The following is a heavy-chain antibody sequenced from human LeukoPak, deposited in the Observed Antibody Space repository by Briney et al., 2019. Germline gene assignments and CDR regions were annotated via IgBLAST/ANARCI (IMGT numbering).Heavy chain of an antibody. CDR3: ARALGYCSGGSCYSLDY. V-gene: IGHV1-69*06. CDR1: GCIFSSYA. J-gene: IGHJ4*02. Sequence: SVKVSCKASGCIFSSYAISWVRQAPGQGLEWMGGIIPIFGTANYAQKFQGRVTITAEKSTSTAYIELRSLRSEDTAVYYCARALGYCSGGSCYSLDYWGQGTLVTVSS. CDR2: IIPIFGTA. D-gene: IGHD2-15*01.